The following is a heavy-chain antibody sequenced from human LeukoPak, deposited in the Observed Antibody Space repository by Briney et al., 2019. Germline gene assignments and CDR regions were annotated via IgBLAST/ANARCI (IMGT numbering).Heavy chain of an antibody. D-gene: IGHD3-10*01. V-gene: IGHV3-11*01. CDR3: AKSFPYYYGSGSYYINPFDS. Sequence: IPGGSLRLSCAASGFTFSDYYMSWIRQAPGKGVEWVSYISSSGSTTYYADSVKGRFTISRDNSKNTLYLQMNSLRAEDTAIYYCAKSFPYYYGSGSYYINPFDSWGQGTLVTVSS. J-gene: IGHJ4*02. CDR1: GFTFSDYY. CDR2: ISSSGSTT.